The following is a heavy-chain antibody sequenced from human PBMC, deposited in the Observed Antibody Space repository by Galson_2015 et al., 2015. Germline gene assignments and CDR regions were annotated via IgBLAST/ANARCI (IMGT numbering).Heavy chain of an antibody. V-gene: IGHV6-1*01. CDR2: TYYRSRWYH. CDR1: GDSVSNNTAA. J-gene: IGHJ4*02. D-gene: IGHD4-17*01. CDR3: VRERTRYGDYAY. Sequence: CAISGDSVSNNTAAWHWIRQSPSGGLEWLGRTYYRSRWYHDYAMSVQSRITISPDTSKNQFSLQLKSVTPEDTAMYYCVRERTRYGDYAYWGQGTLGTASS.